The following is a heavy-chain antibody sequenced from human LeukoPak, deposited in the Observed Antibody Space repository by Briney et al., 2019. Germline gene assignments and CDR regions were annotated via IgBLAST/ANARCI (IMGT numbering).Heavy chain of an antibody. D-gene: IGHD6-13*01. J-gene: IGHJ4*02. CDR3: ARVIRAAPGKGYFDY. CDR2: ISGSGGST. Sequence: GGSLRLSCATSGFIFSTYALSWVRQAPGKGLEWASSISGSGGSTYHADSVKGRFIISRDSSKNTLYLQMNSLRAEDTAIYYCARVIRAAPGKGYFDYWGQGTLVTVSS. CDR1: GFIFSTYA. V-gene: IGHV3-23*01.